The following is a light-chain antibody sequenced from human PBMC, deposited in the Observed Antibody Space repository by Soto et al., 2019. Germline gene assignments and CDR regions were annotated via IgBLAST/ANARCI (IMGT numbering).Light chain of an antibody. CDR1: RDISNY. J-gene: IGKJ1*01. V-gene: IGKV1-33*01. CDR2: DAS. CDR3: QQYNSYPWT. Sequence: DIQMTQSPSSLSASVGDRVTITCQASRDISNYLNWYQQKPGKAPKLLIYDASNLETGVPSRFSGSGSGTDFTFTISSLQPDDFATYYCQQYNSYPWTFGQGTKVDIK.